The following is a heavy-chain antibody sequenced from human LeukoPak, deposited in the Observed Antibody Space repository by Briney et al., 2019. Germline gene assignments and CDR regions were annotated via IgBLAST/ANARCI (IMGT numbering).Heavy chain of an antibody. D-gene: IGHD1-14*01. CDR3: ARGASNRFDY. J-gene: IGHJ4*02. CDR1: GFTFSSYA. Sequence: PGGSLRLSCAASGFTFSSYAMSWVRQAPGKGLEWVSAVSDSGGSTYYADSVKGRFTISRDNAKNTLYLQMNSLRGEDTAVYYCARGASNRFDYWGQGTLVTVSS. V-gene: IGHV3-23*01. CDR2: VSDSGGST.